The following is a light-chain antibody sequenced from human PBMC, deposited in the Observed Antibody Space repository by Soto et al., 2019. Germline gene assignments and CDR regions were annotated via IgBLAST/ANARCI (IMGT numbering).Light chain of an antibody. V-gene: IGLV2-23*03. J-gene: IGLJ2*01. CDR1: SSGLWTYNL. CDR3: CSYGGTNIL. Sequence: QSALTQPASVSGSPGQSITISCTGTSSGLWTYNLVYWYQQHPGKAPKLMIYEGTKRPSGVSNRFSGSTSGNTASLTVSGLQGEDEADYYCCSYGGTNILFGGGTKLTVL. CDR2: EGT.